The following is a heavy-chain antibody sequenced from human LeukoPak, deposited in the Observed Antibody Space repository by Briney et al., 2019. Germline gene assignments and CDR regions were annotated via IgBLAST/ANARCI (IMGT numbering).Heavy chain of an antibody. CDR3: ARDRSGSQYYMDV. CDR2: IRYDGSDK. V-gene: IGHV3-30*02. Sequence: PGGSLRLSCSASGFTFNTYGMHWVRQAPGKGLEWVAFIRYDGSDKYYADSVKGRFTISRDNSKNTVDLQMNSLRAEDTAVYYCARDRSGSQYYMDVWGKGATVTVSS. J-gene: IGHJ6*03. CDR1: GFTFNTYG. D-gene: IGHD1-26*01.